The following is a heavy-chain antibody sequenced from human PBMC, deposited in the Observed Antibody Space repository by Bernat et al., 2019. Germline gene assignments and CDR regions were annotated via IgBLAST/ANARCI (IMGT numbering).Heavy chain of an antibody. CDR3: ARVFRNLVVVPAAMAFDL. D-gene: IGHD2-2*01. J-gene: IGHJ2*01. Sequence: QVQLVQSGAEVKKPGSSVKVSCKASGGTFRSYATSWVRQAPGQGLEWLGGIIPIFGTANYAQKFQGRVTITADESTSTAYMELSSLRSEDTAVYYCARVFRNLVVVPAAMAFDLWGRGTLVTVSS. V-gene: IGHV1-69*01. CDR1: GGTFRSYA. CDR2: IIPIFGTA.